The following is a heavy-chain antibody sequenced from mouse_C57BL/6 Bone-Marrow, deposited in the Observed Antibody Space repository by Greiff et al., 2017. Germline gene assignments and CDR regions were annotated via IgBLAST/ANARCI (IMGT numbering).Heavy chain of an antibody. V-gene: IGHV1-69*01. CDR3: ARYYYSPYWYFDV. J-gene: IGHJ1*03. Sequence: VQLQQPGAELVMPGASVKLSCKASGYNFTSYWMHWVKQRPGQGLEWIGEIDPSDSYTNYNQKLKGKSTLTVDKSSSTAYMQLSSLTSEDSAVYYSARYYYSPYWYFDVWGTETTVTVSS. CDR2: IDPSDSYT. CDR1: GYNFTSYW. D-gene: IGHD1-1*01.